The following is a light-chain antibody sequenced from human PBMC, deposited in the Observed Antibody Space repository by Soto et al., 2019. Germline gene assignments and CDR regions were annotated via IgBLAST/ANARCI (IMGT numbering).Light chain of an antibody. J-gene: IGKJ1*01. V-gene: IGKV1-5*03. CDR3: QQYNSYKGT. Sequence: DIQMTQSPSTLSASVGDRVTITCRASQSISSWVAWYQQKPGKAPKLLIYKASSLKSGVPSRFSGSGSGTEFTLTITSLQPDDFATYYCQQYNSYKGTFGQGTKVDIK. CDR2: KAS. CDR1: QSISSW.